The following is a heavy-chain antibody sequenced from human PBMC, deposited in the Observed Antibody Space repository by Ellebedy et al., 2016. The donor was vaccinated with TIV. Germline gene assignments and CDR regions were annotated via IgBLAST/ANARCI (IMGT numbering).Heavy chain of an antibody. CDR1: GASSSSYY. CDR3: ARVVNWGGEDN. J-gene: IGHJ4*02. CDR2: IYYSETT. D-gene: IGHD7-27*01. V-gene: IGHV4-59*08. Sequence: SETLSLTCSVSGASSSSYYWSWIRQPPGKGLEWIGYIYYSETTNYNPSLKSRVTISVDTSKNQFSLKLSSVTVADTAVYYCARVVNWGGEDNWGQGTLVTVSS.